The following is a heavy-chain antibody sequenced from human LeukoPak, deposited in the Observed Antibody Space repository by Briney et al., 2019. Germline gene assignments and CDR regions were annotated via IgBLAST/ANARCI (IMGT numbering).Heavy chain of an antibody. D-gene: IGHD1-26*01. CDR1: GASVSSASY. V-gene: IGHV4-61*01. CDR3: ARSRAFNSGAFDP. CDR2: IYNGVNA. J-gene: IGHJ5*02. Sequence: SETLSLTCTVSGASVSSASYWSWIRQPPGKGVEWIAHIYNGVNANYNPSLKSRVTISVDTSKNQFSLRLNSVTAADTAVYYCARSRAFNSGAFDPWGQGSLVTVSS.